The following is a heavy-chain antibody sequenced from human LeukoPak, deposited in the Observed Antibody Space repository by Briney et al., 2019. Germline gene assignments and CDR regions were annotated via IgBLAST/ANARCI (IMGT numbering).Heavy chain of an antibody. CDR1: GFTFSSYW. D-gene: IGHD4-11*01. V-gene: IGHV3-7*01. J-gene: IGHJ6*02. CDR2: IKQDGSEK. Sequence: GGSLRLSCAASGFTFSSYWMSWVRQAPGKGLEWVANIKQDGSEKYYVDSVKGRFTISRDNAKNSLYLQMNSLRAEDTAVYYCAREYSNYVYYYYGMDVWGQGTTVTVSS. CDR3: AREYSNYVYYYYGMDV.